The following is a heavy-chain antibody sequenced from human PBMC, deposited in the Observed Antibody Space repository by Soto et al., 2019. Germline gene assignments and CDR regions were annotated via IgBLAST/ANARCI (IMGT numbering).Heavy chain of an antibody. CDR3: AKVLCCSVSYYSCYMDV. D-gene: IGHD2-15*01. CDR2: ISGSGGST. V-gene: IGHV3-23*01. J-gene: IGHJ6*03. CDR1: GFTFSSYA. Sequence: GGSLRLSCAASGFTFSSYAMSWVRQAPGKGLEWVSAISGSGGSTYYADSVKGRFTISRDNSKNTLYLQMNSLRAEDTAVYYCAKVLCCSVSYYSCYMDVWGKGTTVTVSS.